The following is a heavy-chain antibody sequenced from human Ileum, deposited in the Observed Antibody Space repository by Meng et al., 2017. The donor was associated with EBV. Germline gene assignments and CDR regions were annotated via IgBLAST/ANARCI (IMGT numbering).Heavy chain of an antibody. D-gene: IGHD6-6*01. Sequence: QGHPVGSGPVPVKPSGDLSVTGTVPGDSMRGPNWWHWVRQAPGEGLEWIGHIYHTGSTNYNPSLKSRVSMSVDQSRNQFSMRLTSVTAADTAVYFCAREVSNSSSWGSFDYWGQGALVTVSS. V-gene: IGHV4-4*02. J-gene: IGHJ4*02. CDR3: AREVSNSSSWGSFDY. CDR1: GDSMRGPNW. CDR2: IYHTGST.